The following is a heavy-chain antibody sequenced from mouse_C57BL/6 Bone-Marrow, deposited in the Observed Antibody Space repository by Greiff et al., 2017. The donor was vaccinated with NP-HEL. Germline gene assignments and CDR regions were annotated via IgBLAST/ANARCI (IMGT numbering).Heavy chain of an antibody. CDR1: GYSIISGYY. Sequence: EVKLQESGPGLVKPSQSLSLTCSVTGYSIISGYYSYWIRQFPGNKLEWMAYISYDGSNNYNPSLKNRISLTRDISKNQFFLQLTSVTTEDTATYYCAREGGYYGSPFAYWGRGTLVTVSA. CDR3: AREGGYYGSPFAY. CDR2: ISYDGSN. J-gene: IGHJ3*01. D-gene: IGHD1-1*01. V-gene: IGHV3-6*01.